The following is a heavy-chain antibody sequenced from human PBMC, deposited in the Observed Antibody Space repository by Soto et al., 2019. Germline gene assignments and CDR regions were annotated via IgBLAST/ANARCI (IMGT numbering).Heavy chain of an antibody. CDR2: ISAYNGNT. J-gene: IGHJ3*02. CDR3: ARARPPYCGGDCYSSCCAFDI. D-gene: IGHD2-21*02. Sequence: QVQLVQSGAEVKKPGASVKVSCKASGYTFTSYGISWVRQAPGQGLEWMGWISAYNGNTNYAQKLQGRVTMTTDTSTXXAXMXXRSLRSDDTAVYYCARARPPYCGGDCYSSCCAFDIWGQGTMVTVSS. V-gene: IGHV1-18*01. CDR1: GYTFTSYG.